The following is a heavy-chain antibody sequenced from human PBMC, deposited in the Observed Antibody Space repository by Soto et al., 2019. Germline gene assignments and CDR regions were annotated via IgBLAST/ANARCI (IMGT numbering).Heavy chain of an antibody. CDR1: GFTFSNYG. CDR3: AKGYFDSNGYYYFDY. D-gene: IGHD3-22*01. Sequence: PGGSLRLSCAASGFTFSNYGMHWVRQAPGKGLEWVAVRSYDGSDKNYADSVKGRFTISRDTSKNTLYLQMNSLRPEDTAVYYCAKGYFDSNGYYYFDYWGQGALVTVSS. V-gene: IGHV3-30*18. J-gene: IGHJ4*02. CDR2: RSYDGSDK.